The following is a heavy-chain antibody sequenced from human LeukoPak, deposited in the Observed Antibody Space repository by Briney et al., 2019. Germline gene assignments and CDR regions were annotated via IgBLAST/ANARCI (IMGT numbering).Heavy chain of an antibody. V-gene: IGHV4-34*01. Sequence: KTSETLSLTCAVYGGSFSGYYWSWIRQPPGKGLEWIGEINHSGSTNYNPSLKSRVTISVDTSKNQFSLKLSSVTAADTAVYYCARAMDVWGQGTTVTVSS. J-gene: IGHJ6*02. CDR3: ARAMDV. CDR2: INHSGST. CDR1: GGSFSGYY.